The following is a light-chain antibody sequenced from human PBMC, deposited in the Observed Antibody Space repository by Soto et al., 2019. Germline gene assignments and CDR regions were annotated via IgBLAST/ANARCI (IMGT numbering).Light chain of an antibody. J-gene: IGKJ5*01. CDR2: DAS. CDR3: QQYGSSPGTIT. CDR1: QSVSSY. Sequence: EIVLTQSPATLSLSPGERATLSCRASQSVSSYLAWYQQKPGQAPRLLIYDASNRATGIPDRFSGSGSGTDFTLTISRLEPEDFAVYYCQQYGSSPGTITFGQGTRLEIK. V-gene: IGKV3-20*01.